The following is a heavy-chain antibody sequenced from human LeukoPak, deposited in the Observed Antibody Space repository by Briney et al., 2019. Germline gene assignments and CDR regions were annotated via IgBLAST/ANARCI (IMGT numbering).Heavy chain of an antibody. Sequence: PGGSLRLSCAASGFIFSGYGMHWVRQAPGKGLEWVALISHDESNKHYEDSVKGRFTISRDNSKNTLYLQMNSLRVEDTAIYYCAKDRIVISFGDVSKHWGQGTLVTVSS. J-gene: IGHJ1*01. CDR3: AKDRIVISFGDVSKH. D-gene: IGHD3-10*01. CDR1: GFIFSGYG. CDR2: ISHDESNK. V-gene: IGHV3-30*18.